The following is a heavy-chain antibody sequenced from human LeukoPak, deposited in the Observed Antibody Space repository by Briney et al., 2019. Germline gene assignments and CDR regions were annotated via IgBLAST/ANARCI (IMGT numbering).Heavy chain of an antibody. Sequence: ASVKVSCKASGCTFTGYYMHWVRQAPGQGLEWMGWINPNSGGTNYAQKFQGRVTMTRDTSISTAYMELSRLRSDDTAVYYCASLYYDSSGYLNWFDPWGQGTLVTVSS. D-gene: IGHD3-22*01. CDR1: GCTFTGYY. CDR3: ASLYYDSSGYLNWFDP. J-gene: IGHJ5*02. CDR2: INPNSGGT. V-gene: IGHV1-2*02.